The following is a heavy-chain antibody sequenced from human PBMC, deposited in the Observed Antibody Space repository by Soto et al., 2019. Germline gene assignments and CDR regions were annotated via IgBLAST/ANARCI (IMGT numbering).Heavy chain of an antibody. CDR3: ASSGADILTGYFPGGVWFDP. Sequence: VASVKVSCKASGYTFTSYYMHWVRQAPGQGLEWMGIINPSGGSTSYAQKFQGRVTMTRDTSTSTVYMELSSLRSEDTAVYYCASSGADILTGYFPGGVWFDPWGQGTLVTVSS. V-gene: IGHV1-46*01. J-gene: IGHJ5*02. CDR2: INPSGGST. D-gene: IGHD3-9*01. CDR1: GYTFTSYY.